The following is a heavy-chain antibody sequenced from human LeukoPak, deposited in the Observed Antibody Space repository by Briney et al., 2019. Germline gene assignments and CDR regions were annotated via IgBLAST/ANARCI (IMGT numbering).Heavy chain of an antibody. CDR2: IMPSGGST. J-gene: IGHJ4*02. V-gene: IGHV1-46*04. CDR3: ARDRGGYSWDY. D-gene: IGHD5-18*01. Sequence: ASVKVSCKASGYTFTNYYMHWVRQAPGQGLEWMGRIMPSGGSTNYAQKLQGRVTMTRDTSTSTVCMELSSLTSEDTAVYYCARDRGGYSWDYWGQGTLVTVSS. CDR1: GYTFTNYY.